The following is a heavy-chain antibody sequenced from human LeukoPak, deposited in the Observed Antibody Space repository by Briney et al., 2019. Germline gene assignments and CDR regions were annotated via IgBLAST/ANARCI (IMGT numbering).Heavy chain of an antibody. Sequence: SETLSLTCVVSGGSVSSGGYCWSWIRQPPGKGLEWIGYIYDGEKTYQNPSLRSRLTISVDTSQNQFFLELSSVTAADTAVYYCARALYYDFWSGYSNWFDPWGQGTLVTVSS. J-gene: IGHJ5*02. V-gene: IGHV4-30-4*07. CDR3: ARALYYDFWSGYSNWFDP. D-gene: IGHD3-3*01. CDR1: GGSVSSGGYC. CDR2: IYDGEKT.